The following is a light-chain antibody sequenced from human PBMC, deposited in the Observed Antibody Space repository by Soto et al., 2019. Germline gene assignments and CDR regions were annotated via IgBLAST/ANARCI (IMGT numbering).Light chain of an antibody. Sequence: EIMLTQSPGTLSLSPGARATLSCRASQYVSTTFFAWYQQKPGQAPRLLIYGTSNRATGIPDRFSGSGSGTDFTLTISRPEPEDFAVYYCQQYGSSPLTFGGGTSMEIK. CDR2: GTS. J-gene: IGKJ4*01. V-gene: IGKV3-20*01. CDR3: QQYGSSPLT. CDR1: QYVSTTF.